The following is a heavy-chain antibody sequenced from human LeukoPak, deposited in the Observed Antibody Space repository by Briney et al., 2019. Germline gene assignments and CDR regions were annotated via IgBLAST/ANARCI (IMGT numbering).Heavy chain of an antibody. CDR1: GGSISSSGYY. Sequence: SETLSLTCTVSGGSISSSGYYWGWIRQPPGKGLEWIGSIYYSGSTYYNPSLKSRVTISVDTSKNQFSLKVSSVTAADTAVYYCARVGGSSSFGYWGQGTLVTVSS. J-gene: IGHJ4*02. V-gene: IGHV4-39*07. CDR2: IYYSGST. D-gene: IGHD6-6*01. CDR3: ARVGGSSSFGY.